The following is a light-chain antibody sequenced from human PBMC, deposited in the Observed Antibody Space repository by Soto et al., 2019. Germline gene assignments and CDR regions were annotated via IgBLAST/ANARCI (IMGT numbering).Light chain of an antibody. CDR3: QQYGSSPWT. CDR1: QSVSSSY. CDR2: GAS. J-gene: IGKJ1*01. V-gene: IGKV3-20*01. Sequence: EIVLTQSPGTLSLSPGERATLSCRASQSVSSSYLAWYQQKPGQAPRPLIYGASSRTIGIPDRFSGSGSGTHFTLTISRLEPEDFAVYYCQQYGSSPWTFGHGTKVEIK.